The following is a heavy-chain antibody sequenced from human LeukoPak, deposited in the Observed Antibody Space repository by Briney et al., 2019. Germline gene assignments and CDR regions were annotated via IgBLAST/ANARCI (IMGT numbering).Heavy chain of an antibody. V-gene: IGHV1-2*02. J-gene: IGHJ5*02. Sequence: GSSVPVSCQASGYTFTQYLMHWLRQAPGQGLAGVGWINPNSGGTNYAHKFQGRVTMTGYTSISTASMELSRLRSDDTAVYYCARVSSGTYYDFWSGHNWFDPWGQGTLVTVSS. CDR3: ARVSSGTYYDFWSGHNWFDP. D-gene: IGHD3-3*01. CDR1: GYTFTQYL. CDR2: INPNSGGT.